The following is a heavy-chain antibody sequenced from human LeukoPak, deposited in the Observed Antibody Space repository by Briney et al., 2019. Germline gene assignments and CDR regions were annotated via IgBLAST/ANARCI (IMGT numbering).Heavy chain of an antibody. D-gene: IGHD3-3*02. V-gene: IGHV4-38-2*01. CDR1: GYSISSGYY. CDR2: IYHSGST. Sequence: SETLSLTCAVSGYSISSGYYWGWIRQRPGKGLEWIGSIYHSGSTYYNPSLKSRVTISVDTSKNQFSLKLSSVTAADTAVYYCARHLGTSSHTRYYYYMDVWGKGTTVTVSS. J-gene: IGHJ6*03. CDR3: ARHLGTSSHTRYYYYMDV.